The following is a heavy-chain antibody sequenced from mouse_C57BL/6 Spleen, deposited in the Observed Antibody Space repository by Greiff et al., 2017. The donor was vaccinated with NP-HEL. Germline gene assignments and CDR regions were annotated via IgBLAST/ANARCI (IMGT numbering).Heavy chain of an antibody. CDR2: INPGSGGT. CDR1: GYAFTNYL. V-gene: IGHV1-54*01. J-gene: IGHJ2*01. Sequence: QVQLQQSGAELVRPGTSVKVSCKASGYAFTNYLIEWVKQRPGQGLEWIGVINPGSGGTNYNEKFKGKATLTADKSSSTAYMQLSSLTSEDSAVYCCARGKGWTRYWGQGTTRTVSS. D-gene: IGHD2-3*01. CDR3: ARGKGWTRY.